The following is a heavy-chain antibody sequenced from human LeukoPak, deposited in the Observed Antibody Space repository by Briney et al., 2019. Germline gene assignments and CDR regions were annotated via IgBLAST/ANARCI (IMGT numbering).Heavy chain of an antibody. CDR2: IYYSGST. CDR3: ARHGVAGPYYYYYYMDV. Sequence: PSGTLSLTCTVSGGSISSSSYYWGWIRQPPGKGLEWIGSIYYSGSTYYNPSLKSRVTISVDTSKNQFSLKLSSVTAADTAVYYCARHGVAGPYYYYYYMDVWGKGTTVTISS. J-gene: IGHJ6*03. CDR1: GGSISSSSYY. V-gene: IGHV4-39*01. D-gene: IGHD6-19*01.